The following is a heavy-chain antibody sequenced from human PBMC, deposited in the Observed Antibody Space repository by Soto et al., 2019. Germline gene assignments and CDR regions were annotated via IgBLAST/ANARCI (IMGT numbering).Heavy chain of an antibody. D-gene: IGHD1-26*01. CDR2: IKQDGSEK. V-gene: IGHV3-7*01. J-gene: IGHJ4*02. CDR1: GFTFSSYW. CDR3: ARDQRVAIVGATLDY. Sequence: GGSLRLSCAASGFTFSSYWMSWVRQAPGKGLEWVANIKQDGSEKYYVDSVKGRFTISRDNAKNSLYLQMNSLRAEDTAVYYCARDQRVAIVGATLDYWGQGTLVTVSS.